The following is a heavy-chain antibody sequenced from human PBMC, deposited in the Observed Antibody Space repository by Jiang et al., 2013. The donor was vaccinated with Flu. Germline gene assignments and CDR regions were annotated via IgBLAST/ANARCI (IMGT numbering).Heavy chain of an antibody. Sequence: AASGFTFSSYGMHWVRQAPGKGLEWVAVIWYDGSNKYYADSVKGRFTISRDNSKNTLYLQMNSLRAEDTAVYYCARGWGVVPAAMNWFDPWGQGTLVTVSS. D-gene: IGHD2-2*01. CDR2: IWYDGSNK. J-gene: IGHJ5*02. V-gene: IGHV3-33*01. CDR1: GFTFSSYG. CDR3: ARGWGVVPAAMNWFDP.